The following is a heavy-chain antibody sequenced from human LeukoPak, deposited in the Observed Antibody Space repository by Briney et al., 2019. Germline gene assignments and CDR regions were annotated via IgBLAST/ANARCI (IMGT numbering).Heavy chain of an antibody. D-gene: IGHD2-2*01. CDR1: GDSISSSSYY. V-gene: IGHV4-39*07. CDR2: VYYSGST. J-gene: IGHJ6*03. CDR3: ARAEPAATYCYYYYYMDV. Sequence: SETLSLTCTVSGDSISSSSYYWGWIRQPPGKGLEWIGSVYYSGSTFYNPSLKSRVTISIDTSKNEFSLKLNSVTAADTAVYYCARAEPAATYCYYYYYMDVWGKGTTVTVSS.